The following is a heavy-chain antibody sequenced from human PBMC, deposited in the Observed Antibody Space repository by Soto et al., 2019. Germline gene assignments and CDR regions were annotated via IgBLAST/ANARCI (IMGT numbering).Heavy chain of an antibody. CDR3: AIDWVVDLAY. D-gene: IGHD3-16*01. CDR2: ISGYNGDT. Sequence: QVQLVQSGGELKQPGASVKVSCKTSGYTFTSYGISWVRQAPGQGLEWMGWISGYNGDTKYVQKFQGRVTLTTDTSTNTAYMEVRSLRSDDTAVYYCAIDWVVDLAYWGQGTLVTVSS. J-gene: IGHJ4*02. CDR1: GYTFTSYG. V-gene: IGHV1-18*01.